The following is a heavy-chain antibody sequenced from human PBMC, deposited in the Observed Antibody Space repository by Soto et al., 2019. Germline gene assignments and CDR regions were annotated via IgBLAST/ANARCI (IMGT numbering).Heavy chain of an antibody. D-gene: IGHD6-19*01. Sequence: ASVKVAWKASRVSLSKFILTWVLHSTLQGLEWMGWMNPNIGNTGYAQNFHGRVTMTRNTSISTAYMEMSSLRSEDTAFYYCARGLGEKSGWYPNWFDPCGEAHMVTVSS. V-gene: IGHV1-8*01. J-gene: IGHJ5*02. CDR3: ARGLGEKSGWYPNWFDP. CDR2: MNPNIGNT. CDR1: RVSLSKFI.